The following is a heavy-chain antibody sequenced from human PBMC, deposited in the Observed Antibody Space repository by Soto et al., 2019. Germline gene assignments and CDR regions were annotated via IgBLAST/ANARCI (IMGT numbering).Heavy chain of an antibody. CDR1: GFTFSSYS. V-gene: IGHV3-21*01. Sequence: GGSLRLSCAASGFTFSSYSMNWVRQAPGKGLEWVSSISSSSSYIYYADSVKGRFTISRDNAKNSLYLQMNSLRAEDTAVYYCASQHYDFWSGYLGYWGQGTLVTVSS. CDR2: ISSSSSYI. J-gene: IGHJ4*02. CDR3: ASQHYDFWSGYLGY. D-gene: IGHD3-3*01.